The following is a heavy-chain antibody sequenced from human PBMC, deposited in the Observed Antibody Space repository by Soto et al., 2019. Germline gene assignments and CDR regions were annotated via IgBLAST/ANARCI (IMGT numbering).Heavy chain of an antibody. CDR2: IYYSGST. CDR1: GGSISSGGYY. V-gene: IGHV4-31*03. J-gene: IGHJ4*02. CDR3: ARGAGDYGDYRPDYFDY. Sequence: SETLSLTCTVSGGSISSGGYYWSWIRQHPGKGLEWIGYIYYSGSTYYNPSLKSRVTISVDTSKNQFSLKLSSVTAADTAAYYCARGAGDYGDYRPDYFDYWGQGTLVTVSS. D-gene: IGHD4-17*01.